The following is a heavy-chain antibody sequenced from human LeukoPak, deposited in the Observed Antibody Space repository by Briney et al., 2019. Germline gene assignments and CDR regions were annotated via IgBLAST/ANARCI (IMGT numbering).Heavy chain of an antibody. Sequence: SETLSLTCSVSGYSISNGYYWGWIRQPPGKGLEWVANVYRDGNTYYSPSLESRVTISVDTSKNQFFLRLSSVTAADTAVYYCARLAALRGFYYYMDVWGKGATVTISS. CDR2: VYRDGNT. D-gene: IGHD6-6*01. CDR3: ARLAALRGFYYYMDV. J-gene: IGHJ6*03. V-gene: IGHV4-38-2*01. CDR1: GYSISNGYY.